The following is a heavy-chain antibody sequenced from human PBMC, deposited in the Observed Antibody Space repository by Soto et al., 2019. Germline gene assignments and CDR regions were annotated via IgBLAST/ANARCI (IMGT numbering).Heavy chain of an antibody. V-gene: IGHV4-30-2*01. CDR3: ASGQQLVRNY. D-gene: IGHD6-13*01. Sequence: QLQLQESGSGLVKPSQTLSLTCAVSGGSISSGGYSWSWIRQPPGKGLEWIGYIYHSGSTYYNPSLKGRVTIPVDRSKYQFSLKLSSVTAADTAVYYGASGQQLVRNYWGQGTLVTVSS. J-gene: IGHJ4*02. CDR2: IYHSGST. CDR1: GGSISSGGYS.